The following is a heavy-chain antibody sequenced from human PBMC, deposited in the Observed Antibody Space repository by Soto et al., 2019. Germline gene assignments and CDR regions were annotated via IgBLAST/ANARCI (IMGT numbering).Heavy chain of an antibody. D-gene: IGHD2-8*01. Sequence: NPGGSLRLSCAASGFTFSSYSMNWVRQAPGKGLEWVSSISSSSSYIYYADSVKGRFTISRDNAKNSLYLQMNSLRAEDTAVYYCARDAMYAWGAFDIWGQGTMVTVSS. CDR2: ISSSSSYI. CDR3: ARDAMYAWGAFDI. V-gene: IGHV3-21*01. CDR1: GFTFSSYS. J-gene: IGHJ3*02.